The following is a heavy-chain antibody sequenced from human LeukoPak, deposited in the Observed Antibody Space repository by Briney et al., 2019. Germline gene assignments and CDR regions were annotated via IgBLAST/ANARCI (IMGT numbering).Heavy chain of an antibody. CDR2: ISSSSSYI. CDR3: ARVNDILTGYYTDV. D-gene: IGHD3-9*01. V-gene: IGHV3-21*01. Sequence: PGGSLRLSCAASGFTFSSYSMNWVRQAPGKGLEWVSSISSSSSYIYYADSVKGRFTISRDNAKNSLYLQMNSLRAEDTAVYYCARVNDILTGYYTDVWGKGTTVTVSS. J-gene: IGHJ6*03. CDR1: GFTFSSYS.